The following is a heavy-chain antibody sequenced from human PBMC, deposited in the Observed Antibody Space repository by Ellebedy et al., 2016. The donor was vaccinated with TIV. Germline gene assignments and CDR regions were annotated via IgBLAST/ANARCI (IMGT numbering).Heavy chain of an antibody. Sequence: GGSLRLXXAASGFTFSSYAMTWVRQAPGKGLEWVSVITGSGGTRWYAASVKGRFSISRDNFSNNTVYLQMSSLRAEDTAVYYCTRGLRPTTSYFEYWGQGTLVTVSS. D-gene: IGHD4-17*01. CDR1: GFTFSSYA. CDR2: ITGSGGTR. V-gene: IGHV3-23*01. CDR3: TRGLRPTTSYFEY. J-gene: IGHJ4*02.